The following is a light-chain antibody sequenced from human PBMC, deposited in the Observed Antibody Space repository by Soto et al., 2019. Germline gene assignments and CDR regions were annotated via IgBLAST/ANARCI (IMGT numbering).Light chain of an antibody. CDR3: MQALQTAWT. CDR2: LGS. J-gene: IGKJ1*01. Sequence: VVTQSKISLSVTLGQPASISCRSSESLVHSDGNTYLHWYLQKPGQSPQLLIYLGSNRASGVPDRFSGSGSGTDFTLKISRVEAEDVGLYYCMQALQTAWTFGQRTKVDI. CDR1: ESLVHSDGNTY. V-gene: IGKV2-28*01.